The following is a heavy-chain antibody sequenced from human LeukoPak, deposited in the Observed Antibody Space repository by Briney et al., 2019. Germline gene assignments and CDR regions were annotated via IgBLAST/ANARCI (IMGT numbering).Heavy chain of an antibody. J-gene: IGHJ4*02. CDR3: ARDRGYSYGFDY. Sequence: ASVKVSCKASGYTFTAYWMHWVRQAPGQGLEWMGWINPNSGGTNFAQKFQGRVTMTRDTSISTAYMELSRLRSDDTAVYYCARDRGYSYGFDYWGQGTLVTVSS. CDR1: GYTFTAYW. D-gene: IGHD5-18*01. CDR2: INPNSGGT. V-gene: IGHV1-2*02.